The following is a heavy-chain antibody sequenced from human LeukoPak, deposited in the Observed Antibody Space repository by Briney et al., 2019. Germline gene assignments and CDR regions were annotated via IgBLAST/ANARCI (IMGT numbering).Heavy chain of an antibody. CDR1: GGSISGY. CDR2: IYWDDDK. D-gene: IGHD3-10*01. Sequence: TLSLTCTVSGGSISGYFWSWIRQPPGKALEWLALIYWDDDKRYSPSLKSRLTITKDTSKNQVVLTMTNMDPVDTATYYCAHGGLWFGGFWGQGTLVTVSS. J-gene: IGHJ4*02. V-gene: IGHV2-5*08. CDR3: AHGGLWFGGF.